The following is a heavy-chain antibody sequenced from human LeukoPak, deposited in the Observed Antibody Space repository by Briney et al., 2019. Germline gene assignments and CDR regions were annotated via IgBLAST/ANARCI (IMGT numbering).Heavy chain of an antibody. CDR1: GFTFSSYA. D-gene: IGHD5-24*01. Sequence: AGGSLRLSCAASGFTFSSYAMSWVRQAPGKGLEWVSAISGSGGSTYYADSVKGRFTISRDNAKNSVYLQMHGLRVEETAVYFCARGRGWIDPWGPGTLVAVSS. CDR2: ISGSGGST. CDR3: ARGRGWIDP. V-gene: IGHV3-23*01. J-gene: IGHJ5*02.